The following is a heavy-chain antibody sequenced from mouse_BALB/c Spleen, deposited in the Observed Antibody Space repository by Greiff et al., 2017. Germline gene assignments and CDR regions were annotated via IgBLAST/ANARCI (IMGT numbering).Heavy chain of an antibody. J-gene: IGHJ2*01. CDR3: ARLGYYFDY. V-gene: IGHV1S81*02. CDR1: GYTFTSYW. CDR2: INPSNGRT. Sequence: VQLQQPGAELVKPGASVKLSCKASGYTFTSYWMHWVKQRPGQGLEWIGEINPSNGRTNYNEKFKSKATLTVDKSSSTAYMQLSSLTSEDSAVYYCARLGYYFDYWGQGTTLTVSS.